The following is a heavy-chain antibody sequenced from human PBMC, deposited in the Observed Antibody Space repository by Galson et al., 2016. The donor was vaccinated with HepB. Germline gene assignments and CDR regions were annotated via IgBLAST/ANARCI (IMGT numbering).Heavy chain of an antibody. CDR3: VRGSGWLSDH. D-gene: IGHD6-19*01. CDR2: IKQDGSEE. Sequence: SLRLSCAVSGFTLSTYWMTWVRQAPGKGLEWVAIIKQDGSEEIYADSVRGRFTISGDNAKNVQFLQMNSLRGEDTAVYYCVRGSGWLSDHWGQGILVTVSS. J-gene: IGHJ4*02. V-gene: IGHV3-7*03. CDR1: GFTLSTYW.